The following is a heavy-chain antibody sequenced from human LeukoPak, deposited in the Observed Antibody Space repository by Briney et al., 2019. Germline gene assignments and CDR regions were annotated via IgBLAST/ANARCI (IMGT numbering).Heavy chain of an antibody. Sequence: PGRSLRLSCAASGFTFSSYGMYWVRQAPGKGLEWVAVIWYDGSNKYYADSVKGRFTISRDTSKNTLYLQMNSQRVEDTAVYYCARGGYGPRYYGMDVWGQGTTVTVSS. CDR2: IWYDGSNK. J-gene: IGHJ6*02. V-gene: IGHV3-33*08. CDR1: GFTFSSYG. D-gene: IGHD6-13*01. CDR3: ARGGYGPRYYGMDV.